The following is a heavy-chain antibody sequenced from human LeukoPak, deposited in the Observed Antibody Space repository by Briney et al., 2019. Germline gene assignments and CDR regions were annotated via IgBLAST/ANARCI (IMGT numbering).Heavy chain of an antibody. D-gene: IGHD5-18*01. CDR2: IYSGGTT. CDR3: ARDPPAVTANTYG. V-gene: IGHV3-66*01. Sequence: PGGSLRLSCAASGFTVSNYYMNWVRQAPGKGLEWVSLIYSGGTTYYADSVKGRFTISRDGSKNTLYLQMNSLRVEDTAVYYCARDPPAVTANTYGWGQGTLVTVSS. J-gene: IGHJ4*02. CDR1: GFTVSNYY.